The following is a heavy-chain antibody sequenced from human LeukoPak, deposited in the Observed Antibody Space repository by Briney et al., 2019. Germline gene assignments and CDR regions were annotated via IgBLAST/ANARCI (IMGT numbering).Heavy chain of an antibody. CDR1: GYTFASYG. CDR3: ARDVPLRDPGYYDSSGYAPDAFDI. V-gene: IGHV1-18*01. J-gene: IGHJ3*02. D-gene: IGHD3-22*01. Sequence: ASVKVSCKASGYTFASYGISWVRQAPGQGLEWMGWISAYNGNTNYAQKLQGRVTMTTDTSTSTAYMELRSLRSDDTAVYYCARDVPLRDPGYYDSSGYAPDAFDIWGQGTMVTVSS. CDR2: ISAYNGNT.